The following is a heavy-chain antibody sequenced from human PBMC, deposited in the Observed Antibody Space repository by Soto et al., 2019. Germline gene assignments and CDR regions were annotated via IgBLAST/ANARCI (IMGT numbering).Heavy chain of an antibody. Sequence: SETLSLTCAVSGGSISSGGYSWSWIRQPPGKGLEWIGYIYHSGSTYYNPSLKSRVTISVDRSKNQFSLKLSSVTAADTAVYYCARGQVVAAQHWGQGNLVTFSS. D-gene: IGHD2-15*01. V-gene: IGHV4-30-2*01. J-gene: IGHJ4*02. CDR3: ARGQVVAAQH. CDR2: IYHSGST. CDR1: GGSISSGGYS.